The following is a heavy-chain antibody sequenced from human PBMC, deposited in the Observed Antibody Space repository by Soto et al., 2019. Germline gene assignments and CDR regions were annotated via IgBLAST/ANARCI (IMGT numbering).Heavy chain of an antibody. J-gene: IGHJ4*02. V-gene: IGHV3-30*03. CDR3: AVLGGVSSGSEY. CDR1: GFTFSSYG. D-gene: IGHD1-26*01. CDR2: ISYDGSNK. Sequence: GGSLRLSCAASGFTFSSYGMHWVRQAPGKGLEWVAVISYDGSNKYYADSVKGRFTISRDNSKNTLYLQMNSLRAEDTAVYYCAVLGGVSSGSEYWGQGTLVTVSS.